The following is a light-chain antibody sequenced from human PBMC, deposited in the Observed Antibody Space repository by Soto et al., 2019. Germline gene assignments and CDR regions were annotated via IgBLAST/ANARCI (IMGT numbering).Light chain of an antibody. Sequence: EIVRTQSPATLSVSPGEGATLSCRASQGIGDTLAWYQQKPGQTPRLLIYDTSIRATGVPARFSGSRSGAEFTLTISRLQSEDFAVYDCQQYDKWTRTVGQGTKVDIK. J-gene: IGKJ1*01. CDR1: QGIGDT. CDR2: DTS. CDR3: QQYDKWTRT. V-gene: IGKV3-15*01.